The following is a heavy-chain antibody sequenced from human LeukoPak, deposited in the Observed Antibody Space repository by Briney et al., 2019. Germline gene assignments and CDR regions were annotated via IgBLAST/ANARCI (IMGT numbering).Heavy chain of an antibody. CDR2: INSDGSST. Sequence: RSGGSLRRSCAASGFTFSSYWMHWVRQAPGKGLVWVSRINSDGSSTSYADSVKGRFTISRDNAKNTQDLQMNSLSAEDTAVYSCARGSRAQGNAFDIWGQGTMVTVSS. CDR3: ARGSRAQGNAFDI. V-gene: IGHV3-74*01. CDR1: GFTFSSYW. D-gene: IGHD3-10*01. J-gene: IGHJ3*02.